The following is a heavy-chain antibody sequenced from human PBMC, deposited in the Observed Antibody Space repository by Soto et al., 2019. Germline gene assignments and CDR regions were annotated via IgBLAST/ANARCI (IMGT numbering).Heavy chain of an antibody. J-gene: IGHJ6*02. CDR1: GFTFSSYD. Sequence: GGSLRLSCAASGFTFSSYDMHWVRQATGKGLEWVSAIGTAGDTYYPGSVKGRFTISRENAKNSLYLQMNSLRAEDTAVYYCARGGQLGVVIGYYYYGMDVWGQGTTVTVSS. CDR2: IGTAGDT. V-gene: IGHV3-13*01. CDR3: ARGGQLGVVIGYYYYGMDV. D-gene: IGHD1-1*01.